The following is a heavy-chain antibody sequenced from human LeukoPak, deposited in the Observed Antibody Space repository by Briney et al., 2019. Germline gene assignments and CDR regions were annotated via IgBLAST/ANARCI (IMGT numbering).Heavy chain of an antibody. CDR3: AKALTGTNAFDI. CDR2: IRFDGSIK. CDR1: GFTFSNSG. J-gene: IGHJ3*02. V-gene: IGHV3-30*02. D-gene: IGHD1-20*01. Sequence: PGGSLRLSCAASGFTFSNSGMHWVRQAPGKGLEWVAFIRFDGSIKYYADSVKGRFTISRDNSKNTLYLQMNSLRAEDTAVYYCAKALTGTNAFDIWGQGTMVTVSS.